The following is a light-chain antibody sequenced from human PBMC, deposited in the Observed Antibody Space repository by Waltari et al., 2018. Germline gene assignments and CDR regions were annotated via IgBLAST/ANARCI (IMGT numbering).Light chain of an antibody. CDR2: KAS. CDR3: QQYRNLWT. Sequence: DTQMTQYPSSLSASVADRVTMPCRASQSLSNWLAWYQQKPGKAPKVLFYKASTLESGVPSRFSGSGSGTEFTLTISSLQPDDFATYYCQQYRNLWTFGQGTKVEIK. CDR1: QSLSNW. V-gene: IGKV1-5*03. J-gene: IGKJ1*01.